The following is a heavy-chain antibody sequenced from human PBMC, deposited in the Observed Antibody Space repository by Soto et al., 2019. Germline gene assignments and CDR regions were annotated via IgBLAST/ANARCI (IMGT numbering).Heavy chain of an antibody. J-gene: IGHJ2*01. V-gene: IGHV4-61*01. CDR3: ARSITMIVGTNWYFDL. CDR1: GGSVSSGSYY. CDR2: IYYSGST. Sequence: SETLSLTCTVSGGSVSSGSYYWSWIRQPPGKGLEWIGYIYYSGSTNYNPSLKSRVTISVDTSKNQFSLKLSSVTAADTAVYYCARSITMIVGTNWYFDLWGRGTLVTVSS. D-gene: IGHD3-22*01.